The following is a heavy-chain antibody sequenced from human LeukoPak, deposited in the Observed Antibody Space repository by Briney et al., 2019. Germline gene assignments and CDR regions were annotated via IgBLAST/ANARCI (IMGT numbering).Heavy chain of an antibody. D-gene: IGHD3-10*01. CDR2: INAGNGNT. J-gene: IGHJ4*02. V-gene: IGHV1-3*01. Sequence: GASVKVSCKASGYTFTSYAMHWVRQAPGQRLEWMGWINAGNGNTKYSQKFQGRVTITRDTSASTAYMELSSLRSEDTAVYYCARDQVLWFGEFFDYWGQGTLVTVSS. CDR3: ARDQVLWFGEFFDY. CDR1: GYTFTSYA.